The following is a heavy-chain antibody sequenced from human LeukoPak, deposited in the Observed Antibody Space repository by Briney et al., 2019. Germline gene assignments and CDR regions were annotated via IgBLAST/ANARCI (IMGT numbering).Heavy chain of an antibody. J-gene: IGHJ6*02. CDR3: ARDYLVVAAPPPYGMDV. V-gene: IGHV1-46*01. Sequence: ASVKVSCKASGYTFTSYYMHWVRQAPGQGLEWMGIINPSGGSTSYAQKFQGRVTMTRDTSTSTVYMELSSLRSEDTAVYYCARDYLVVAAPPPYGMDVWGQGTTVTVS. D-gene: IGHD2-15*01. CDR2: INPSGGST. CDR1: GYTFTSYY.